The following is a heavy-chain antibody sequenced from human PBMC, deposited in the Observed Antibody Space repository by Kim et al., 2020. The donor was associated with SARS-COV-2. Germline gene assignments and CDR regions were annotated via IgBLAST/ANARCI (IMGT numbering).Heavy chain of an antibody. J-gene: IGHJ4*02. Sequence: NPCLKSRVTIAVDTSKHQFSLKLSSVTAADTAVYYCARLACSSTSCYPFDYWGQGTLVTVSS. V-gene: IGHV4-59*08. CDR3: ARLACSSTSCYPFDY. D-gene: IGHD2-2*01.